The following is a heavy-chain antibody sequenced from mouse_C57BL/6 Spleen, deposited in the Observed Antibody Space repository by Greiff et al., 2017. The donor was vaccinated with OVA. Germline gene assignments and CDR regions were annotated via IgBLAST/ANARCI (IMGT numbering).Heavy chain of an antibody. Sequence: EVQLVESGPGMVKPSQSLSLTCTVTGYSITSGYDWHWIRHFPGNKLEWMGYISYSGSTNYNPSLKSRISITHDTSKNHFFLKLNSVTTEDTATYYCASGYVPWFAYWGQGTLVTVSA. CDR2: ISYSGST. V-gene: IGHV3-1*01. CDR3: ASGYVPWFAY. J-gene: IGHJ3*01. D-gene: IGHD1-2*01. CDR1: GYSITSGYD.